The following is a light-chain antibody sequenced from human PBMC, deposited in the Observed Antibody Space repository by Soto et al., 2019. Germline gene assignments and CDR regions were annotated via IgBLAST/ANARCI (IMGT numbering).Light chain of an antibody. CDR1: QSVSRN. Sequence: EVLMTQSPATLSVSPGERATLSCRASQSVSRNLAWFQQKPGQTPRLLIYGVSTRATGIPARFSGSGSGADFTLTISSLQSEDFAVYYCQQYILLPRTFGQGTKV. CDR2: GVS. CDR3: QQYILLPRT. J-gene: IGKJ1*01. V-gene: IGKV3-15*01.